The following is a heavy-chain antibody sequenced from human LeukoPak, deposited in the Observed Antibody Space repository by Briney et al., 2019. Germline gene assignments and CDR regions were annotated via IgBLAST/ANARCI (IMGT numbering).Heavy chain of an antibody. D-gene: IGHD3-22*01. CDR1: GFTFSSYA. CDR2: ISGSGGST. J-gene: IGHJ4*02. V-gene: IGHV3-23*01. Sequence: GGSLRLSCAASGFTFSSYAMSWVRQAPGKRLEWVSAISGSGGSTYYADSVKGRFTISRDNSKNTLYLQMNSLRAEDTAVYYCAKDGYYDSSGRIHFDYWGQGTLVTVSS. CDR3: AKDGYYDSSGRIHFDY.